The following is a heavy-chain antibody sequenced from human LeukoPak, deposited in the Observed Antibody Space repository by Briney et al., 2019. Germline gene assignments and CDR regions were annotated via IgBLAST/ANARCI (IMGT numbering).Heavy chain of an antibody. CDR1: GLTFSSYA. V-gene: IGHV3-23*01. CDR2: ISGSGGST. CDR3: AKKGSGSYYYFDY. J-gene: IGHJ4*02. Sequence: GGSLRLSCAASGLTFSSYAMSWVRQAPGKGLEWVSAISGSGGSTYYADSVKGRFTISRDNSKNTLYLQMNSLRAEDTAVYYCAKKGSGSYYYFDYWGQGTLVTVSS. D-gene: IGHD1-26*01.